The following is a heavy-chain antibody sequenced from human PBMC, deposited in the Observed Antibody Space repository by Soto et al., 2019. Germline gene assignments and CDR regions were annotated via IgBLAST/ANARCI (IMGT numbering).Heavy chain of an antibody. Sequence: GASVKVSCKASGGTFSSYAISWVRQAPGQGLEWMGGIIPIFGTANYAQKFQGRVTITADESTSTAYMELSSLRSEDTAVYYCARVLVGATTHYYDGMDVWGQGTTVTVSS. J-gene: IGHJ6*01. CDR1: GGTFSSYA. D-gene: IGHD1-26*01. CDR3: ARVLVGATTHYYDGMDV. CDR2: IIPIFGTA. V-gene: IGHV1-69*13.